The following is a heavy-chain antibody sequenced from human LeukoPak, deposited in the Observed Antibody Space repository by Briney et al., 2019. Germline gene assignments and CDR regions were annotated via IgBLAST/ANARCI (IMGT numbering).Heavy chain of an antibody. V-gene: IGHV1-18*01. J-gene: IGHJ4*02. CDR2: ISAYNGNT. D-gene: IGHD3-22*01. Sequence: ASVKVSCKASGYTFTSYGISWVRQAPGQGLEWMGWISAYNGNTNYAQKLQGRVTMTTDTSTSTAYMELSSLRSDDTAMYYCARANDFYDSSGYFHFDSWGQGTLVTVSS. CDR3: ARANDFYDSSGYFHFDS. CDR1: GYTFTSYG.